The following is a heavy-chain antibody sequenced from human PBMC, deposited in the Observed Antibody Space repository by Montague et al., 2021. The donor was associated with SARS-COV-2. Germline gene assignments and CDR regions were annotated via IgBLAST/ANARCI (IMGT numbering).Heavy chain of an antibody. CDR2: IYYSGST. CDR1: GGSISSSSYY. V-gene: IGHV4-39*07. CDR3: ARNKAEYIVVVPAVPLGYGMDV. Sequence: SETLSLTCTVSGGSISSSSYYWGWIRQPPGKGLEWIGSIYYSGSTYYNPSLMSRVTISVDTSKNQFSLKLSSVTAADTAVYYCARNKAEYIVVVPAVPLGYGMDVWGQGTTVTVSS. J-gene: IGHJ6*02. D-gene: IGHD2-2*01.